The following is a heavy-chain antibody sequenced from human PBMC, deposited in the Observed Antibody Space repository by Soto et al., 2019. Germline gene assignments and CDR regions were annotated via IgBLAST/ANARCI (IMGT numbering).Heavy chain of an antibody. J-gene: IGHJ6*03. CDR2: ISSSGSTI. CDR3: ARGICTTNFYYYYYYMDV. Sequence: GGSLRLSCAASGFTFSDYYMSWIRQAPGKGLEWVSYISSSGSTIYYADSVKGRFTISRDNAKNSLYLQMNSLRAEDTAVYYCARGICTTNFYYYYYYMDVWGKWTTLTFSS. CDR1: GFTFSDYY. D-gene: IGHD2-8*01. V-gene: IGHV3-11*01.